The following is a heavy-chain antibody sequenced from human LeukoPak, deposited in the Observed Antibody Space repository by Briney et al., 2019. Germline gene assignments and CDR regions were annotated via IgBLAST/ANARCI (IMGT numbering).Heavy chain of an antibody. CDR2: IYYSGST. V-gene: IGHV4-59*01. CDR1: GGSISSYY. Sequence: PSETLSLTCTVSGGSISSYYWSWIRQPPGKGLEWIGYIYYSGSTNYNPSLKSRVTISVDTSKNQFSLKLSSVTAADTAVYYCARVWVLYYYDSSGYRYPDGWFDPWGQGTLVTVSS. CDR3: ARVWVLYYYDSSGYRYPDGWFDP. J-gene: IGHJ5*02. D-gene: IGHD3-22*01.